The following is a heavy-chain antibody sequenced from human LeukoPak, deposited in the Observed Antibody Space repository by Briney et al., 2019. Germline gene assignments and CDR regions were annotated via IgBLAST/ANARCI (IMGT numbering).Heavy chain of an antibody. Sequence: GGSLRLSCAASGFTFTTYAISWVRQAPGKGLEWVSAISGSGGSTYYADSVKGRFTISRDNAKNSLYLQMSGLRAEDTAVYYCVREFSSSSGYFDYWGQGTLVSVSS. V-gene: IGHV3-23*01. D-gene: IGHD6-6*01. CDR2: ISGSGGST. J-gene: IGHJ4*02. CDR1: GFTFTTYA. CDR3: VREFSSSSGYFDY.